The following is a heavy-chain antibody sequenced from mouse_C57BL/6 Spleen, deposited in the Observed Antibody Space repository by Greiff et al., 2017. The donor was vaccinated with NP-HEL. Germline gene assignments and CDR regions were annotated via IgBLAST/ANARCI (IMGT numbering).Heavy chain of an antibody. CDR2: INYDGSST. CDR3: ARDDGLDAMDY. J-gene: IGHJ4*01. V-gene: IGHV5-16*01. CDR1: GFTFSDYY. Sequence: EVMLVESEGGLVQPGSSMKLSCTASGFTFSDYYMAWVRQVPEKGLEWVANINYDGSSTYYLDSLKSRFIISRDNAKNILYLQMSSLKSEDTATYYCARDDGLDAMDYWGQGTSVTVSS.